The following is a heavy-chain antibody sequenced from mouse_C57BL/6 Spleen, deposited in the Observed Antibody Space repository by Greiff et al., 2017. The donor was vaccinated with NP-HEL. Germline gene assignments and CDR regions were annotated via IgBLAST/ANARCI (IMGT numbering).Heavy chain of an antibody. V-gene: IGHV1-82*01. J-gene: IGHJ2*01. CDR2: IYPGDGDT. Sequence: VQLHQSGPELVKPGASVKISCKASGYAFSSSWMNWVKQRPGKGLEWIGRIYPGDGDTNYNGKFKGKATLTADKSSSTAYMQLSSLTSEDSAVYFCARDRITTVVAPGYFDYWGQGTTLTVSS. CDR1: GYAFSSSW. CDR3: ARDRITTVVAPGYFDY. D-gene: IGHD1-1*01.